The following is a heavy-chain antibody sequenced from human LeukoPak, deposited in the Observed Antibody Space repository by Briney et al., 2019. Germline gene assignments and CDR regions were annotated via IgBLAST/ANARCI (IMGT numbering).Heavy chain of an antibody. CDR2: FSGSGGIT. CDR1: GFTFSSYA. CDR3: AKEFLSGYRLTYFDY. Sequence: GASLRLSCAASGFTFSSYAMSWVRQAPGKGLEWVSAFSGSGGITHYADSVKGRFTMSRENSENTVYLRMNSLRVEDTAVYYCAKEFLSGYRLTYFDYWGQGTLVTVSS. V-gene: IGHV3-23*01. D-gene: IGHD3-3*01. J-gene: IGHJ4*02.